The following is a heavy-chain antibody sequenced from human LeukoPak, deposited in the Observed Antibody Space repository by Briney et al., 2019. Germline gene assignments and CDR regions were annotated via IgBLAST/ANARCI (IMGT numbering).Heavy chain of an antibody. CDR3: ARPSYYYDSRPFDY. Sequence: SETLSLTCAVSGGSISSSSYYWGWIRQPPGKGLEWIGSIYYSGSTYYNPSLKSRVTISVDTSKNQFSLKLSSVTAADTAVYYCARPSYYYDSRPFDYWGQGTLVTVSS. CDR1: GGSISSSSYY. J-gene: IGHJ4*02. V-gene: IGHV4-39*07. D-gene: IGHD3-22*01. CDR2: IYYSGST.